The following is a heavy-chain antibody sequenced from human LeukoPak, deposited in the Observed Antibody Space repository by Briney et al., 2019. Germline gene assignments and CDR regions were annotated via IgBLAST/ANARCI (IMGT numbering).Heavy chain of an antibody. CDR1: GYSISDTHY. J-gene: IGHJ4*02. Sequence: SETLSLTCAVSGYSISDTHYWGWIRQPPGKGLEWIGSIYNSGSTHYNPSLKSRVTISVDTSMNQFSLKLSSVTAADTAVYYCARNSSGIHFDYWGRGTLVTVSS. D-gene: IGHD3-22*01. CDR3: ARNSSGIHFDY. CDR2: IYNSGST. V-gene: IGHV4-38-2*01.